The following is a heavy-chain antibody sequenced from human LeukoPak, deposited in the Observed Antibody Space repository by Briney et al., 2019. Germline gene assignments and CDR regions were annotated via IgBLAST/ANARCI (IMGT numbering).Heavy chain of an antibody. Sequence: PGRSLRLPCAASGVTFDDYAMHWGRQAPGKGLEWVSGISGNSGSIGYADSVKGRCTISRDNAKNSLYLQMNSLRDEHTALYYSAKDSRVAGFLPFWYYFDYWGQGTLVTASS. CDR3: AKDSRVAGFLPFWYYFDY. V-gene: IGHV3-9*01. D-gene: IGHD6-19*01. J-gene: IGHJ4*02. CDR1: GVTFDDYA. CDR2: ISGNSGSI.